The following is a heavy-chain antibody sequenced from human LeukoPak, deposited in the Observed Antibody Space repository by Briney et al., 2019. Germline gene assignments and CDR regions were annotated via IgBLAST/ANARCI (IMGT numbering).Heavy chain of an antibody. V-gene: IGHV4-34*01. CDR3: ASYYGSGSYSWFDP. Sequence: PSETLSLTCAVYGGSFSGYYWSWIRQPPGKGLEWIGEINHSGSTNYNPSLKGRVTVSVDTSKNQFSLKLSSVTAADTAVYYCASYYGSGSYSWFDPWGQGTLVTVSS. J-gene: IGHJ5*02. D-gene: IGHD3-10*01. CDR2: INHSGST. CDR1: GGSFSGYY.